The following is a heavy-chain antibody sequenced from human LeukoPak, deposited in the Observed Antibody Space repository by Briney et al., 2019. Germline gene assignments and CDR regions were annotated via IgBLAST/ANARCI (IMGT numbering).Heavy chain of an antibody. CDR3: AKIPQVAIFSVPNFDY. V-gene: IGHV3-64*01. CDR2: ISRNRGDT. Sequence: PGGSLRLSCAASGFTFSRYSMHWVRQAPGKGLEYVSAISRNRGDTYYANSVKGRFTISRDNSKNTLFLQMGSLRAEDTAVYYCAKIPQVAIFSVPNFDYWGQGTLVTVSS. D-gene: IGHD3-3*01. J-gene: IGHJ4*02. CDR1: GFTFSRYS.